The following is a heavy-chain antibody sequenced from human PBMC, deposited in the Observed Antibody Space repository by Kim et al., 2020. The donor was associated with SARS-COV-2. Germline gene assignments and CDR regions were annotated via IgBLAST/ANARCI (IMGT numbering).Heavy chain of an antibody. CDR2: T. Sequence: TCYADSMRGRFTISRDNSKNAPYLKMNSLRGADTALYYCAKDRPGGDAFDIWGQGTMVTVSS. V-gene: IGHV3-23*01. D-gene: IGHD3-16*01. CDR3: AKDRPGGDAFDI. J-gene: IGHJ3*02.